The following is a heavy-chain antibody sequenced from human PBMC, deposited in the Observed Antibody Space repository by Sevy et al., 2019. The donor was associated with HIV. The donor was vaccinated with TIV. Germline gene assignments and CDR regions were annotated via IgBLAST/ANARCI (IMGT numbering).Heavy chain of an antibody. CDR1: GGSLNNYY. D-gene: IGHD6-13*01. CDR3: ARESIATVGDFDY. Sequence: SETLSLTCTVSGGSLNNYYWSWIRQPPGKGLQWIGYIYYSGSTNYNPSLNSRVTRSLDTSKNQFSLKLSSVTAADTAIYYCARESIATVGDFDYWGQGTLVTVSS. CDR2: IYYSGST. V-gene: IGHV4-59*01. J-gene: IGHJ4*02.